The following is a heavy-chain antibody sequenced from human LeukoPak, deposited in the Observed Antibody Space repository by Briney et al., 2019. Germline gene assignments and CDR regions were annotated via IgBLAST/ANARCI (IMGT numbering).Heavy chain of an antibody. CDR2: IYYSGST. CDR3: ARGGSPIYYYYMDV. CDR1: GGSISSGGYS. J-gene: IGHJ6*03. V-gene: IGHV4-30-4*07. D-gene: IGHD2-2*01. Sequence: SETLSLTCAVSGGSISSGGYSWSWIRQPPGKGLEWIGYIYYSGSTYYNPSLKSRVTISVDTSKNQFSLKLSSVTAADTAVYYCARGGSPIYYYYMDVWGKGTTVTISS.